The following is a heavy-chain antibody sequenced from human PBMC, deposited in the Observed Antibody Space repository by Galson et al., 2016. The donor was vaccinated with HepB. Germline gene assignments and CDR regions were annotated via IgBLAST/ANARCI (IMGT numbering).Heavy chain of an antibody. CDR3: ARVGYCSDGSCWFYYYGMDV. D-gene: IGHD2-15*01. CDR1: GFTFSAYT. CDR2: ISGESDYI. V-gene: IGHV3-21*01. J-gene: IGHJ6*02. Sequence: SLRLSCAASGFTFSAYTMNWVRQAPGKGLEWISSISGESDYIYYADSVKGRFTISRDNAKNSLYLQMSRLRVEDRALYYWARVGYCSDGSCWFYYYGMDVWGQGTTVTVSS.